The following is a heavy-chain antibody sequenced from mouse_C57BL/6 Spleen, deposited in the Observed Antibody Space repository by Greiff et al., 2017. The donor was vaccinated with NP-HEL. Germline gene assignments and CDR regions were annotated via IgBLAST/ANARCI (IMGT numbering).Heavy chain of an antibody. Sequence: VKLVESGPELVKPGASVKISCKASGYAFSSSWMNWVKQRPGKGLEWIGRIYPGDGDTNYNGKFKGKATLTADKSSSTAYMQLSSLTSEDSAVYFCARSTTVAHFDYWGQGTTLTVSS. J-gene: IGHJ2*01. CDR3: ARSTTVAHFDY. CDR1: GYAFSSSW. V-gene: IGHV1-82*01. CDR2: IYPGDGDT. D-gene: IGHD1-1*01.